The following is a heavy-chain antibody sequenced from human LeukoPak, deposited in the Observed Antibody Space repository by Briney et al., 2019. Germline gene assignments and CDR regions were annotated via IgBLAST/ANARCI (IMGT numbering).Heavy chain of an antibody. J-gene: IGHJ4*02. V-gene: IGHV3-7*04. CDR2: IKEDGSAK. CDR3: ARDSPGYGGYSY. Sequence: GGSLRLSCTASGFTFSRYWMTWVRQAPGKGLEWVANIKEDGSAKYYVDSMKGRFTISRDSAKNSLYLQINSLRAEDTAVFYCARDSPGYGGYSYWGQGTLVTVSS. CDR1: GFTFSRYW. D-gene: IGHD5-12*01.